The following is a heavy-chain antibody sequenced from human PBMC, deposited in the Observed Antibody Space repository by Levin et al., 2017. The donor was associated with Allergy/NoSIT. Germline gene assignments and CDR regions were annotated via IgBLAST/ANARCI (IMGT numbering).Heavy chain of an antibody. D-gene: IGHD6-13*01. Sequence: GGSLRLSCVASGFTFSNAWMSWVRQAPGKGLEWVGRIKSKTDGGTTDYAAPVKGRFTISRDDSKNTLYLQMNSLKTEDTAVYYCTTEQYSSSWYSTYWGQGTLVTVSS. V-gene: IGHV3-15*01. J-gene: IGHJ4*02. CDR1: GFTFSNAW. CDR2: IKSKTDGGTT. CDR3: TTEQYSSSWYSTY.